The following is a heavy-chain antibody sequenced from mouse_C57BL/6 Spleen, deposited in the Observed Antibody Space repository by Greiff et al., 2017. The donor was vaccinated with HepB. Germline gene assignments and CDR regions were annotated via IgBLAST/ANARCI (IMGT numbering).Heavy chain of an antibody. J-gene: IGHJ3*01. CDR2: IDPEDGET. V-gene: IGHV14-2*01. CDR3: ASHYGYDEGFAY. CDR1: GFNIKDYY. D-gene: IGHD2-2*01. Sequence: VQLQQSGAELVKPGASVKLSCTASGFNIKDYYMHWVKQRTEQGLEWIGRIDPEDGETKYAPNFQGKATITADTSSNTAYLQLSSLTSEDTAVYYCASHYGYDEGFAYWGQGTLVTVSA.